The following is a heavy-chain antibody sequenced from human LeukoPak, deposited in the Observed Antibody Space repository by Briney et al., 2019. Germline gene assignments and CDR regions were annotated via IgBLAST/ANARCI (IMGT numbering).Heavy chain of an antibody. D-gene: IGHD2-15*01. J-gene: IGHJ4*02. CDR3: ARVDLRAAYFDY. CDR1: GGSISSGGYY. V-gene: IGHV4-31*03. CDR2: IYYSGST. Sequence: PSETLSLTCTVSGGSISSGGYYWSWIRQHPGKGLEWIGYIYYSGSTYYNPSLKSRVTISVDTSKNQFSLKLSSVTAADTAVYYCARVDLRAAYFDYWGQGTLVTVSS.